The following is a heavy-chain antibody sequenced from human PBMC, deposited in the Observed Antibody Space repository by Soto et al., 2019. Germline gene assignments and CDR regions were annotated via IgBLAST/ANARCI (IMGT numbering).Heavy chain of an antibody. Sequence: SQTLSLTCDISGDSVSSNSAAGNWVRQSPSRGLEWLGRTYYRSKWYNDYAVFVKSRITIKPDTSKNQLSLQLNSVSPEDTAVYYCARVRYASGGSYYFGMDVWGQGTTVTVSS. CDR1: GDSVSSNSAA. CDR3: ARVRYASGGSYYFGMDV. D-gene: IGHD3-10*01. CDR2: TYYRSKWYN. V-gene: IGHV6-1*01. J-gene: IGHJ6*02.